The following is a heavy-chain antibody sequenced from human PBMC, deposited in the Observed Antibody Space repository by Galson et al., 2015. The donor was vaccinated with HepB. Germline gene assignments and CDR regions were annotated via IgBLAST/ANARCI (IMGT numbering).Heavy chain of an antibody. CDR1: GGTFSSYA. D-gene: IGHD1-26*01. V-gene: IGHV1-46*03. Sequence: SVKVSCKASGGTFSSYAISWVRQAPGQGLEWMGVINPRVGSITYAQNFQGRITMTRDTSTGTVYMELSSLTSEDTAVYYCARSASASAFDVWGQGTMVTVSS. CDR3: ARSASASAFDV. CDR2: INPRVGSI. J-gene: IGHJ3*01.